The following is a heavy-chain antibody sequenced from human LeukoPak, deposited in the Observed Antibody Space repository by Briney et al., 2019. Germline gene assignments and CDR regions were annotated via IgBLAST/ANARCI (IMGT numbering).Heavy chain of an antibody. D-gene: IGHD3-10*01. CDR1: GGSISSSNYY. CDR2: IYYSGST. Sequence: SETLSLTCTVSGGSISSSNYYWGWIRQPPGKGLEWIASIYYSGSTYYNPSLKSRVTISVDTSKNQFSLKLSSVTAADTAVYYCASRREFDYYGTYGMDVWGQGTTVTVSS. V-gene: IGHV4-39*01. J-gene: IGHJ6*02. CDR3: ASRREFDYYGTYGMDV.